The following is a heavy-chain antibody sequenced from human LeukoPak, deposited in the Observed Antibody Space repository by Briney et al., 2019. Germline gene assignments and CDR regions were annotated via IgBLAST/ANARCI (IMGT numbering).Heavy chain of an antibody. CDR3: ARVTYIVVVPAATSYFDY. J-gene: IGHJ4*02. V-gene: IGHV1-46*01. CDR1: GYTFTSYY. Sequence: GASVKVSCKASGYTFTSYYMHWVRQAPGQGLEWMGIINPSGGSTSYAQKFQGRVTMTTDTSTSTAYMELRSLRSDDTAVYYCARVTYIVVVPAATSYFDYWGQGTLVTVSS. D-gene: IGHD2-2*01. CDR2: INPSGGST.